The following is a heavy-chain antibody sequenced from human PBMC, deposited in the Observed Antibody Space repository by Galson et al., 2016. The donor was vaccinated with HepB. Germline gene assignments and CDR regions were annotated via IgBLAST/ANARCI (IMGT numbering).Heavy chain of an antibody. CDR3: ARATRRGWSYFDY. CDR1: XGSISSYX. Sequence: LSLTCTVXXGSISSYXWSWXXQPPGKGLXXIGYIYYTGSTNYNPSLNSRVTISVDKSKNQFSLKLSSVSAADTAVYYCARATRRGWSYFDYWGQGTLVTXXS. CDR2: IYYTGST. J-gene: IGHJ4*02. D-gene: IGHD6-19*01. V-gene: IGHV4-59*01.